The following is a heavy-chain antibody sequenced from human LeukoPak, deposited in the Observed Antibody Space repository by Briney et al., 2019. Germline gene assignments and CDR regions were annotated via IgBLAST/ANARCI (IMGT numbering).Heavy chain of an antibody. J-gene: IGHJ6*03. V-gene: IGHV1-69*05. CDR2: VIPIFGTA. D-gene: IGHD4-11*01. Sequence: SVKVSCKASGGTFSSYAISWVRQAPGQGLEWMGGVIPIFGTANYAQKFQGRVTINTDESTSTAYMELSSLRSEDTAVYYCARSKSTTVTTLDYYYYMDVWGKGTTVTVSS. CDR3: ARSKSTTVTTLDYYYYMDV. CDR1: GGTFSSYA.